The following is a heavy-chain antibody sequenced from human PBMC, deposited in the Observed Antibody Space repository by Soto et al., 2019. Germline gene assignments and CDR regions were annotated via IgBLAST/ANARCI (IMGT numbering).Heavy chain of an antibody. CDR1: GYTLTELS. Sequence: ASVKVSCKVSGYTLTELSMHWVRQAPGKGLEWMGGFDPEDGETIYAQKFQGRVTMTEDTSTDTAYMELSSLRSEDTAVYYCATHVLIVVVPAAEARDAFDIWGQGTMVTVSS. V-gene: IGHV1-24*01. CDR3: ATHVLIVVVPAAEARDAFDI. J-gene: IGHJ3*02. CDR2: FDPEDGET. D-gene: IGHD2-2*01.